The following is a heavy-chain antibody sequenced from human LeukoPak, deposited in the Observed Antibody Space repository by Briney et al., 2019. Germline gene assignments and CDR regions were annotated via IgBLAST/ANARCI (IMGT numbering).Heavy chain of an antibody. J-gene: IGHJ4*02. V-gene: IGHV1-46*01. D-gene: IGHD3-22*01. Sequence: GASVKVSCKASGYTFTSYYMHWVRQAPGQGLEWMGIINPSGGSTSYAQKFQGRVTMTRDTSTSTVYMELSSLRSDDTAVYYCARDRYYYDSSGYYPYDYWGQGTLVTVSS. CDR1: GYTFTSYY. CDR2: INPSGGST. CDR3: ARDRYYYDSSGYYPYDY.